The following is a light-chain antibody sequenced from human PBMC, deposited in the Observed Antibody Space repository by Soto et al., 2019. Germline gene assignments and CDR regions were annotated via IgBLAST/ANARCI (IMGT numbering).Light chain of an antibody. CDR3: QQHRT. Sequence: EIVLTQSPGTLSLSPGERATLSCRATQRLSSSYLAWYQQKPGQAPRLLIYGASSRAAGIPDRFTGSGSGTEFTLTISRLEPEDFALYFCQQHRTFGQGTKVDIK. J-gene: IGKJ1*01. CDR2: GAS. CDR1: QRLSSSY. V-gene: IGKV3-20*01.